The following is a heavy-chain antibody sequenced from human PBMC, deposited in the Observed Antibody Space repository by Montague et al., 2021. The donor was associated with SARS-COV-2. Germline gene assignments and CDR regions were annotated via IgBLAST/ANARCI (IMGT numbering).Heavy chain of an antibody. D-gene: IGHD3-3*01. CDR3: ARGADYDFWSGYLRYKWFDP. CDR2: INHSGNT. Sequence: DTLSLTRALYGGSLSGYYWAWIRQTPGKGLEWIGEINHSGNTNYNPSLKSRLTISVDTSKKQFSLKLSSVTTTDTAVYYCARGADYDFWSGYLRYKWFDPWGRGTPVTVSS. CDR1: GGSLSGYY. J-gene: IGHJ5*02. V-gene: IGHV4-34*01.